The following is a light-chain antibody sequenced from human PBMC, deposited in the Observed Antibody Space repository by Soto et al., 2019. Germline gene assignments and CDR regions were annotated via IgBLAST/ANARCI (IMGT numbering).Light chain of an antibody. CDR1: QSISGW. CDR2: DAS. CDR3: QQYHSYPIT. J-gene: IGKJ4*01. Sequence: DIQMTQSPSTLSASLGVRVTITCRASQSISGWLAWFQQKPGKGPKLLIYDASSLQSGVPSRFSGSGSGTEFTLTISSLQPDDSATYYCQQYHSYPITFGGGTKVEIK. V-gene: IGKV1-5*01.